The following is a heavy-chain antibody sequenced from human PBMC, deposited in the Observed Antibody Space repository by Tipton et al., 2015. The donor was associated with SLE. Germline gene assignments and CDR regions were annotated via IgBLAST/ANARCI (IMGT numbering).Heavy chain of an antibody. D-gene: IGHD1-1*01. CDR3: AIYKPRYHVFDI. CDR1: GGSFSRYY. Sequence: LRLSCAVYGGSFSRYYWSWIRQPPGKGLEWIGYIHYSGSTNYNPSLKSRVTISVDTSKNQFSLKLSSVTAADTAVYYCAIYKPRYHVFDIWGQGTMVTVSS. J-gene: IGHJ3*02. V-gene: IGHV4-59*01. CDR2: IHYSGST.